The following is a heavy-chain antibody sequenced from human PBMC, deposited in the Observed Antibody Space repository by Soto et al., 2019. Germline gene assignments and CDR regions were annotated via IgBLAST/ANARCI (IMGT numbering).Heavy chain of an antibody. Sequence: ASVKVSCKASGYTFTSYYMHWVRQAPGQGLEWMGIINPSGGSTSYAQKFQGRVTMTRDTSTSPVYMELSSLRSEDTAVYYCARVPQYYDFWSGDFDYWGQGTLVTVSS. CDR2: INPSGGST. CDR3: ARVPQYYDFWSGDFDY. D-gene: IGHD3-3*01. J-gene: IGHJ4*02. CDR1: GYTFTSYY. V-gene: IGHV1-46*03.